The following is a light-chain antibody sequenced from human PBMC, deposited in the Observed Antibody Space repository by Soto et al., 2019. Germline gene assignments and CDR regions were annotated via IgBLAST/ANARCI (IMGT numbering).Light chain of an antibody. CDR2: DAS. V-gene: IGKV3-11*01. J-gene: IGKJ3*01. CDR1: QSVSIY. Sequence: EIVLTQSPGTLSLSPGERATLSCRASQSVSIYLAWYQQKAGQAPRLLIYDASNRATGIPARFSGSGSGTDFTLTISSLEPEDFAVYYCQQRSNWPPTFGPGTKVDIK. CDR3: QQRSNWPPT.